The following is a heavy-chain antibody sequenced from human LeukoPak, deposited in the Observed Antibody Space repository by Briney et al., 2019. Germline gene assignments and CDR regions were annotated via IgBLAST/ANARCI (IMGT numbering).Heavy chain of an antibody. Sequence: GGSLRLSCAASVFTFSSYAMCWVRQALGKGLGWVSEISGSGGSTYYADAVKGRFNISRDNSKNTLYLQMNSLRAEDTAVYYCAKELFAGAMVDYWGQGTLVTVSS. CDR2: ISGSGGST. V-gene: IGHV3-23*01. D-gene: IGHD5-18*01. CDR1: VFTFSSYA. CDR3: AKELFAGAMVDY. J-gene: IGHJ4*02.